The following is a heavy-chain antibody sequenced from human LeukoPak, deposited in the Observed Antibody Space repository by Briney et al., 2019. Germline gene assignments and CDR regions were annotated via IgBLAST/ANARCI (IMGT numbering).Heavy chain of an antibody. CDR2: ISGDGGST. CDR1: GFTFDDYA. Sequence: GGSLRLSCAASGFTFDDYAMHWVRQAPGKGLEWVSLISGDGGSTYYADSVKGRFTISRDNSKNTLYLQMNSLRAEDTAVYYCAGTSSHYYYGMDVWGQGTTVTVSS. D-gene: IGHD2/OR15-2a*01. CDR3: AGTSSHYYYGMDV. J-gene: IGHJ6*02. V-gene: IGHV3-43*02.